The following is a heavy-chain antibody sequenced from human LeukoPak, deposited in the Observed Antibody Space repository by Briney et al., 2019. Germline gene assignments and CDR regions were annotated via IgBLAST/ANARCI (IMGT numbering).Heavy chain of an antibody. V-gene: IGHV1-69*01. J-gene: IGHJ3*02. CDR1: GGTFSSYA. Sequence: GSSVKVSCKASGGTFSSYAISWVRQAPGQGLEWMGGIIPIFGTANYAQKFQGRVTITADESTSTAYMELSSLRSEDTAVYYCAKDGGSGWYVAFDAFDIWGQGTMVTVSS. CDR2: IIPIFGTA. CDR3: AKDGGSGWYVAFDAFDI. D-gene: IGHD6-19*01.